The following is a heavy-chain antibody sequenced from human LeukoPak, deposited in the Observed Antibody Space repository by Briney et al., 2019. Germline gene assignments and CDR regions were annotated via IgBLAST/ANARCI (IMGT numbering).Heavy chain of an antibody. J-gene: IGHJ4*02. CDR2: IYYSGST. CDR1: GGSISSSSYY. V-gene: IGHV4-39*07. D-gene: IGHD6-13*01. CDR3: ARDSLLRAAGQHFDY. Sequence: SETLSLTCTVSGGSISSSSYYWGWIRQPPGKGLEWIGSIYYSGSTYYNPSLKSRVTISVDTSKNRFSLKLSSVTAADTAVYYCARDSLLRAAGQHFDYWGQGTLVTVSS.